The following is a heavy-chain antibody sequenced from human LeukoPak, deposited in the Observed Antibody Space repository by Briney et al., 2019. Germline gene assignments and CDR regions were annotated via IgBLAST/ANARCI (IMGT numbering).Heavy chain of an antibody. CDR1: GGSISSGSYY. D-gene: IGHD1-1*01. Sequence: SQTLSLTCTVSGGSISSGSYYWRWIRQPAGKVLEWIGRIYTSGSTNYNPSLKSRVAISVDTSKNQFSLKLSPVTAADTAVHYCARVTETYDPAFHIWGQGKMVTVSS. V-gene: IGHV4-61*02. CDR2: IYTSGST. J-gene: IGHJ3*02. CDR3: ARVTETYDPAFHI.